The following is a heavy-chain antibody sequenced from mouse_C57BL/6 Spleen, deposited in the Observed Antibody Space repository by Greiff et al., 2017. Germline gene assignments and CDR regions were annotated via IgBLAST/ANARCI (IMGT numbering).Heavy chain of an antibody. Sequence: EVQLQQSGPELVKPGASVKISCKASGYSFTGYYMNWVKQSPEKSLEWIGEINPSTGGTTYNQKFKAKATLTVDKSSSTAYMQLKSLTSEDSAVYYCARSEAWDSYYFDYWGQGTTLTVSS. CDR1: GYSFTGYY. CDR3: ARSEAWDSYYFDY. V-gene: IGHV1-42*01. D-gene: IGHD4-1*01. CDR2: INPSTGGT. J-gene: IGHJ2*01.